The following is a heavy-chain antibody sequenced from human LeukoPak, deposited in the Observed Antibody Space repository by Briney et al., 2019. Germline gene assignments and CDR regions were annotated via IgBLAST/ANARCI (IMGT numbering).Heavy chain of an antibody. CDR3: TTDLNYDSSGYYYDGWAFDI. CDR2: INSDGSST. D-gene: IGHD3-22*01. V-gene: IGHV3-74*01. Sequence: GGSLRLSCAASGFTFSSYWMHWVRQAPGKGLVWVSRINSDGSSTSYADSVKGRFTISRDNAKNTLYLQMNSLKTEDTAVYYCTTDLNYDSSGYYYDGWAFDIWGQGTMVTVSS. CDR1: GFTFSSYW. J-gene: IGHJ3*02.